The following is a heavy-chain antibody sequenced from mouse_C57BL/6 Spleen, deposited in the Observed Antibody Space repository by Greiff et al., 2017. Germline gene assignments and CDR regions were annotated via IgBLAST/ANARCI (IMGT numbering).Heavy chain of an antibody. Sequence: QVQLKESGAELAKPGASVKLSCKASGYTFTSYWMHWVKQRPGQGLEWIGYINPSSGYTKYNQKFKDKATLTADKSSSTAYMQLSSLTYEDSAVYYCARSVITTVVAFGYWGQGTTLTVAS. CDR1: GYTFTSYW. J-gene: IGHJ2*01. CDR2: INPSSGYT. D-gene: IGHD1-1*01. V-gene: IGHV1-7*01. CDR3: ARSVITTVVAFGY.